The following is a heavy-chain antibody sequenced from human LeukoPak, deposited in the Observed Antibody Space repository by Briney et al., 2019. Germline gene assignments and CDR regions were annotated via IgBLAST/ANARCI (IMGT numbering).Heavy chain of an antibody. Sequence: PGGSLRLSCAASGFTFDDYAMHWVRQAPGKGLEWVSGTNWNGGSTGYADSVKGRFIISRDNAKNCLYLQMNSLRTEDTALYHCARAHTSGGYSGADYWGQGALVTVSS. CDR2: TNWNGGST. V-gene: IGHV3-20*01. D-gene: IGHD1-26*01. CDR3: ARAHTSGGYSGADY. J-gene: IGHJ4*02. CDR1: GFTFDDYA.